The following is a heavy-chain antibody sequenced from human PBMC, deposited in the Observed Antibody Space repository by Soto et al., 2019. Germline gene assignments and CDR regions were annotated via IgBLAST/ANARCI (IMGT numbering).Heavy chain of an antibody. Sequence: QVQLVQSGAEVKKPRASVKVSCKASGDTFTDYYIHWVRQAPGQGLEWMGTVNPSGGHTTYAQHFRGRITMTRDTSPSTLYMELTSLTSEDTAVYYCARGGHVVVVTAALDYWGQGTLVTVSS. V-gene: IGHV1-46*01. D-gene: IGHD2-21*02. CDR2: VNPSGGHT. CDR1: GDTFTDYY. J-gene: IGHJ4*02. CDR3: ARGGHVVVVTAALDY.